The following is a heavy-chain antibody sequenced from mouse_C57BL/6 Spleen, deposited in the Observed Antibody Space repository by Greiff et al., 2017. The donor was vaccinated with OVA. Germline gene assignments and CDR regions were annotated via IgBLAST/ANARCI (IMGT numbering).Heavy chain of an antibody. Sequence: EVKLEESGPELVKPGASVKISCKASGYSFTGYYMHWVKQSSEKSLEWIGEINPSTGGTSYNQKFKGKATLTVDKSSSTAYMQLKSLTSEDSAVYYCARWGWLLREYYAMDYWGQGTSVTVSS. CDR1: GYSFTGYY. CDR3: ARWGWLLREYYAMDY. V-gene: IGHV1-43*01. D-gene: IGHD2-3*01. CDR2: INPSTGGT. J-gene: IGHJ4*01.